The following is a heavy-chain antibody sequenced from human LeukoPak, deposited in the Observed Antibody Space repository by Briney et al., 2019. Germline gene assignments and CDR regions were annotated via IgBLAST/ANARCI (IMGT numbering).Heavy chain of an antibody. J-gene: IGHJ4*02. CDR3: AKDVMVAVAGTYFDY. V-gene: IGHV3-23*01. CDR2: ISGSGFST. Sequence: GGSLRLSCAVSGFSFSSYAMNWVRQSPGKGLEWVSVISGSGFSTNYADSVKGRFTISRDNSKNTLYLQMNSLRAEDTAVYYCAKDVMVAVAGTYFDYWGQGTLVTVSS. CDR1: GFSFSSYA. D-gene: IGHD6-19*01.